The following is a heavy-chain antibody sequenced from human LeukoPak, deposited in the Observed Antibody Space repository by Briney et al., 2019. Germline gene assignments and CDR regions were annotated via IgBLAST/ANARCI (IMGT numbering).Heavy chain of an antibody. J-gene: IGHJ4*02. CDR3: ARIGSSSCPDCNY. Sequence: SETLSLTCTVSGGSISSSSYYWGWIRQPPGKGLEWIGSIYYSGSTYYNPSLKSRVTISVDKSKNQFSLKLSSVTAADTAVYYCARIGSSSCPDCNYWGQGTLVTVS. V-gene: IGHV4-39*07. D-gene: IGHD6-13*01. CDR1: GGSISSSSYY. CDR2: IYYSGST.